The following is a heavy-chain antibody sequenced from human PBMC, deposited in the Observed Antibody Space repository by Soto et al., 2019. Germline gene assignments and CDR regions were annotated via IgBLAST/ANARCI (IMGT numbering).Heavy chain of an antibody. D-gene: IGHD2-15*01. Sequence: QVQLVQSEGELKRPGASVKVSCKASGYNFITYGMSWVRQAPGQGLEWMGWISAYNGNTKYGQKFQGRVTLTTDTSTSTAYMELRSLRSDDTAVYYCARAEPVVVVVASGDIYWGQGTLVTVSS. CDR3: ARAEPVVVVVASGDIY. J-gene: IGHJ4*02. CDR1: GYNFITYG. V-gene: IGHV1-18*01. CDR2: ISAYNGNT.